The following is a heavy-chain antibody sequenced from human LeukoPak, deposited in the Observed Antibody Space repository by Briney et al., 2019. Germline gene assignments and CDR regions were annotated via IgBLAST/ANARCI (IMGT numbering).Heavy chain of an antibody. CDR3: ARASDYYDSSGYALDY. CDR1: GYTFTSYG. V-gene: IGHV1-18*01. J-gene: IGHJ4*02. CDR2: ISAYNGNT. Sequence: ASVKVPCKASGYTFTSYGISWVRQAPGQGLEWMGWISAYNGNTNYAQKLQGRVTMTTDTSTSTAYMELRSLRSDDTAVYYCARASDYYDSSGYALDYWGQGTLVTVSS. D-gene: IGHD3-22*01.